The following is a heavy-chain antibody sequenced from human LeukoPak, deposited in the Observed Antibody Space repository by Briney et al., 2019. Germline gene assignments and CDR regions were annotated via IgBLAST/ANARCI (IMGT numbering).Heavy chain of an antibody. CDR2: ISPIFGTA. V-gene: IGHV1-69*05. CDR1: GGTFSSYA. Sequence: ASVKVSCKASGGTFSSYAISWVRQAPGQGLEWMGRISPIFGTANYAQKFQGRVTITTDESTSTAYMELSSLRSEDTAVYYCASEHGIAARPNRFDPWGQGTLVTVPS. J-gene: IGHJ5*02. CDR3: ASEHGIAARPNRFDP. D-gene: IGHD6-6*01.